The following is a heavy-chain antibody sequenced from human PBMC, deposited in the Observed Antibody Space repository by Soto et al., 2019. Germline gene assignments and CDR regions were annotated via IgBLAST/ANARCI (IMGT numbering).Heavy chain of an antibody. V-gene: IGHV3-53*01. CDR3: APQGGGGGY. D-gene: IGHD3-16*01. CDR1: GFTVSNNY. CDR2: IYSGGYT. Sequence: EVQLVESGGGLIQPGGSLRLSCAVSGFTVSNNYMSWVRQAPGKGLEGVSVIYSGGYTAYGDSVKGRFTISRDNSKNTQIIKMKSRGPDDGDFNYGAPQGGGGGYWGQGTLVTVSS. J-gene: IGHJ4*02.